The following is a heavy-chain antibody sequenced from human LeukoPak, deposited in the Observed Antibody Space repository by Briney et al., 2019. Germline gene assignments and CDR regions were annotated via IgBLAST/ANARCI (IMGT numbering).Heavy chain of an antibody. V-gene: IGHV1-3*01. J-gene: IGHJ4*02. CDR2: INAGNGNR. D-gene: IGHD7-27*01. CDR3: ARDPTGDSRGFSDY. Sequence: ASVKVSCKASGYTFSSYSMHWVRQAPGQRLEWMGWINAGNGNRKYSQNFQGRVTITRDTSASTGYMELSSLRSEDTAVYYCARDPTGDSRGFSDYWGQGTLVTVSS. CDR1: GYTFSSYS.